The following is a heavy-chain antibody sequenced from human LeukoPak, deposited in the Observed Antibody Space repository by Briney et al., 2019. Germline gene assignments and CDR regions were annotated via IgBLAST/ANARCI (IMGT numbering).Heavy chain of an antibody. CDR2: IYHSGST. J-gene: IGHJ4*02. V-gene: IGHV4-38-2*02. CDR1: GYSISSGYY. D-gene: IGHD6-19*01. Sequence: SETLSLTCAVSGYSISSGYYWGWVRQPPGKGLEWIGSIYHSGSTYYNPSLKSRVTISVDTTKNQFSLKLISVTAADTAVYYCVRDLTAVAGHNFDYWGQGTLVTVSS. CDR3: VRDLTAVAGHNFDY.